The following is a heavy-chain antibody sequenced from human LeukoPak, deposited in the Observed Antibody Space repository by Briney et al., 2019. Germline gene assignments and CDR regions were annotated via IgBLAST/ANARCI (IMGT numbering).Heavy chain of an antibody. Sequence: ASVKVSCKASGYTFTSYGITWVRQAPGQGLEWMGWISANNGDRHYAQNVQDRVTLTTDTSTSTAYMDLRSLRSDDTAVYYCVRKGRQLAPDSWGQGTLVTVPS. V-gene: IGHV1-18*01. CDR3: VRKGRQLAPDS. D-gene: IGHD1-1*01. J-gene: IGHJ4*02. CDR2: ISANNGDR. CDR1: GYTFTSYG.